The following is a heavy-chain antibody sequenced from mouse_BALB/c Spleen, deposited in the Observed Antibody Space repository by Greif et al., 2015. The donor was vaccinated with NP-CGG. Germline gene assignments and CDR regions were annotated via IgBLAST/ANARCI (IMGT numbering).Heavy chain of an antibody. CDR3: ARGELKWFAY. J-gene: IGHJ3*01. CDR2: INPSSGYT. V-gene: IGHV1-4*01. CDR1: GYTFTSYT. Sequence: VKVVESGAELARPGASVKMSCKASGYTFTSYTMHWVKQRPGQGLEWIGYINPSSGYTNYNQKFKDKATLTADKSSSTAYMQLSSLTSEDSAVYYCARGELKWFAYWGQGTLVTVSA.